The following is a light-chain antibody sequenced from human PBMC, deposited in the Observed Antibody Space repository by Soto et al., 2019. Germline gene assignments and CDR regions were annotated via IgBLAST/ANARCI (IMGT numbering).Light chain of an antibody. CDR2: GAY. Sequence: EIVMTQSPATLSVSPGERTTLSCRASQSVGNNLAWYQQKPGQAPRLLIYGAYTRATGIPARFSGSGSGTDFTLTISSLQSEDFAVYYCQNYNYWPPKTFGQGTKVEMK. J-gene: IGKJ1*01. V-gene: IGKV3-15*01. CDR1: QSVGNN. CDR3: QNYNYWPPKT.